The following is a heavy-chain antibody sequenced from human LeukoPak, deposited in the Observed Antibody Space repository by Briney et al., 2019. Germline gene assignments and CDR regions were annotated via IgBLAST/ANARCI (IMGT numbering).Heavy chain of an antibody. CDR2: IYYSGST. D-gene: IGHD5-18*01. CDR3: AKAGYGSGVDY. Sequence: SETLSLTCTVSGGSISSYYWSWIRQPPGKGLEWIGYIYYSGSTNYNPSLKSRVTISVDTSKNQFSLKLSSVTAADTAVYYCAKAGYGSGVDYWGQGTLVTVSS. J-gene: IGHJ4*02. V-gene: IGHV4-59*01. CDR1: GGSISSYY.